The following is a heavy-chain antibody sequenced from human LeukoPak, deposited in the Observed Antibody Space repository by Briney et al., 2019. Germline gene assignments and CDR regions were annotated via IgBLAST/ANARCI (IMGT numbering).Heavy chain of an antibody. Sequence: SETLSLTCTVSGGSISSSSYYWGWIRQPPGKGLEWIGSIYYSGSTYYNPSLKSRVTISVDTSKNPFSLKLSSVTAADTAVYYCARRPKAWELPRDWGQGTLVTVSS. J-gene: IGHJ4*02. V-gene: IGHV4-39*01. CDR3: ARRPKAWELPRD. CDR1: GGSISSSSYY. CDR2: IYYSGST. D-gene: IGHD1-26*01.